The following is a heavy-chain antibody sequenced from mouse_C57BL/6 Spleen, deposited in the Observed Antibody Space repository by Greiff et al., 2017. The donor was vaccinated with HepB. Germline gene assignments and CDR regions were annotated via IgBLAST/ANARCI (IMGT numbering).Heavy chain of an antibody. CDR2: IDPETGGT. CDR3: TRDDYFSFDY. V-gene: IGHV1-15*01. D-gene: IGHD2-4*01. CDR1: GYTFTDYE. J-gene: IGHJ2*01. Sequence: VQLQESGAELVRPGASVTLSCKASGYTFTDYEMHWVKQTPVHGLEWIGAIDPETGGTAYNQKFKGKAILTADKSSSTAYMELRSLTSEDSAVYYCTRDDYFSFDYWGQGTTLTVSS.